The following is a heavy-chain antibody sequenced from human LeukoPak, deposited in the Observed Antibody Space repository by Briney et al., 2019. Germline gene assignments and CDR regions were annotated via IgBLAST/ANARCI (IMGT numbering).Heavy chain of an antibody. D-gene: IGHD2/OR15-2a*01. CDR1: GGSISSYY. CDR3: ARGQLRDVINWFDP. Sequence: PETLSLTCTVSGGSISSYYWSWIRQPPGKGLEWIGYIYYSGSTNYNPSLKSRVTISVDTSKNQFSLKLSSVTAADTAVYYCARGQLRDVINWFDPWGQGTLVTVSS. J-gene: IGHJ5*02. V-gene: IGHV4-59*01. CDR2: IYYSGST.